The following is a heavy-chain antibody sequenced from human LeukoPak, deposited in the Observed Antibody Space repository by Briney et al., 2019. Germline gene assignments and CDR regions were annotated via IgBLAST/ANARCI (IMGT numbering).Heavy chain of an antibody. V-gene: IGHV4-39*01. CDR3: ASKVATTHYYYYYGLAV. CDR1: GVSISSSSYS. Sequence: SETLSLTCTVSGVSISSSSYSWGWIRQPPGKGLEWIGSIYDSGSTYYNSSLKSRVTISVDTSKNQFSLKLSSVTAADTAVYYFASKVATTHYYYYYGLAVWAKGPRSPSP. J-gene: IGHJ6*02. CDR2: IYDSGST. D-gene: IGHD5-12*01.